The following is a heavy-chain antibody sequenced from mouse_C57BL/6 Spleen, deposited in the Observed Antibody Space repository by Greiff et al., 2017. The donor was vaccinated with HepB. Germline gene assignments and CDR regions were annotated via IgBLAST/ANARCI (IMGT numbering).Heavy chain of an antibody. V-gene: IGHV1-50*01. CDR1: GYTFTSYW. Sequence: QVQLQQSGAELVKPGASVKLSCKASGYTFTSYWMQWVKQRPGQGLEWIGEIDPSDSYTNYNQKFKGKATLTVDTSSSTAYMQLSSLTSEDSAVYYWASYYSNYVHLDVAMYYWGQGTSVTVSS. CDR2: IDPSDSYT. D-gene: IGHD2-5*01. CDR3: ASYYSNYVHLDVAMYY. J-gene: IGHJ4*01.